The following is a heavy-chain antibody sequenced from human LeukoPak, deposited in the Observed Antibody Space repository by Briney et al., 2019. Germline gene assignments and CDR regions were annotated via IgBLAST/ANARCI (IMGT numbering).Heavy chain of an antibody. V-gene: IGHV3-49*03. CDR1: GFTFGDYA. J-gene: IGHJ4*02. CDR3: TRAGRSVVAGRFDY. D-gene: IGHD6-19*01. Sequence: GGSLRLSCTASGFTFGDYAMSWFRQAPGKGLEWVGFIRSKAYGGTTEYAASVKGRFTISRDDSKSIAYLQMNSLKAEDTAVYYCTRAGRSVVAGRFDYWGQGTLVTVSS. CDR2: IRSKAYGGTT.